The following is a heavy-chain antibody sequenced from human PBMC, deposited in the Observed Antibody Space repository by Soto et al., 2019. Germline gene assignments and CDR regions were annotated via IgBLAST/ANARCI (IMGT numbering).Heavy chain of an antibody. CDR2: ISYDGSNK. J-gene: IGHJ4*02. V-gene: IGHV3-30*18. CDR3: AKDSRTEEYYDFWSGYYPPDY. D-gene: IGHD3-3*01. CDR1: GFTFSSYG. Sequence: QVQLVESGGGVVQPGRSLRLSCAASGFTFSSYGMHWVRQAPGKGLEWVAVISYDGSNKYYADSVKGRFTISRDNSKNPLYLQMNSLRAEDTAVYYCAKDSRTEEYYDFWSGYYPPDYWGQGTLVTVSS.